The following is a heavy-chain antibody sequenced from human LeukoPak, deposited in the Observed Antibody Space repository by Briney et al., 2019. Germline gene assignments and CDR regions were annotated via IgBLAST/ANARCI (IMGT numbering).Heavy chain of an antibody. CDR3: ARRRGEDGMDV. CDR2: INPSVGST. V-gene: IGHV1-46*01. J-gene: IGHJ6*04. D-gene: IGHD3-16*01. Sequence: ASVKVSCKASGYSFTNYYMHWVRQAPGQGLERMGIINPSVGSTSYTQKFQGRVTMTRDTSTSTVYLELSRLTSEDTAVYYCARRRGEDGMDVWGKGTTVTVSS. CDR1: GYSFTNYY.